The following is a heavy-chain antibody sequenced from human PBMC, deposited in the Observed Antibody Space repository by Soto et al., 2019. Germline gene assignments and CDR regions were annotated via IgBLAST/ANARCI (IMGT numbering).Heavy chain of an antibody. CDR1: GGSFSGYY. CDR3: ARSRYYDSSGYRALDAFDI. J-gene: IGHJ3*02. CDR2: INHSGST. V-gene: IGHV4-34*01. Sequence: QVHLQQWGAGLLKPSETLSLTCAVFGGSFSGYYWNRIRQTPGKGLEWIGEINHSGSTNYYGSLKDLVSIPVDTPRNQFSLKLSSVTAADTAVYYCARSRYYDSSGYRALDAFDIWGQGTMVTVSS. D-gene: IGHD3-22*01.